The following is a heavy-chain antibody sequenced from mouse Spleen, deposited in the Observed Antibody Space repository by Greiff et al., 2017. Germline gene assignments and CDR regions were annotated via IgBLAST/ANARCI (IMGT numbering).Heavy chain of an antibody. CDR3: ARSGYDYGLAY. V-gene: IGHV3-2*02. CDR2: ISYSGST. Sequence: DVKLVESGPGLVKPSQSLSLTCTVTGYSITSDYAWNWIRQFPGNKLEWMGYISYSGSTSYNPSLKSRISITRDTSKNQFFLQLNSVTTEDTATYYCARSGYDYGLAYWGQGTLVTVSA. CDR1: GYSITSDYA. J-gene: IGHJ3*01. D-gene: IGHD2-4*01.